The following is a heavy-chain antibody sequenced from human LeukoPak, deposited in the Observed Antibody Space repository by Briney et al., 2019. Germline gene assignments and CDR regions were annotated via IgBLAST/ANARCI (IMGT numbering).Heavy chain of an antibody. J-gene: IGHJ3*02. CDR2: INPSGIGST. CDR1: GYTFNNYY. D-gene: IGHD3-22*01. V-gene: IGHV1-46*02. CDR3: ASAPWLLPNDAFDI. Sequence: ASVKVSCKASGYTFNNYYMHWVRQAPGQGLEWMGIINPSGIGSTSYALKFQGRVTMTRDTSTSTVYRDTSTSTVYMELSSLTSEDTAVYYCASAPWLLPNDAFDIWGQGTMVTVSS.